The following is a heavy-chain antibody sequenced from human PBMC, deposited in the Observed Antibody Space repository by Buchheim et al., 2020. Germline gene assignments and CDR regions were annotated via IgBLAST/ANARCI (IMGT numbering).Heavy chain of an antibody. CDR2: ISADGSNK. D-gene: IGHD5-18*01. Sequence: QVQLVESGGGVVQPGRSLRLSCAASGFTFSSYGMHWVRQALGKGLEWVAVISADGSNKYYADSVKGRFTISRDNSKNTLYLQMNSLRAEDTAVYYCAKRVDTAMANYYYYGMDVWGQGTT. CDR1: GFTFSSYG. J-gene: IGHJ6*02. V-gene: IGHV3-30*18. CDR3: AKRVDTAMANYYYYGMDV.